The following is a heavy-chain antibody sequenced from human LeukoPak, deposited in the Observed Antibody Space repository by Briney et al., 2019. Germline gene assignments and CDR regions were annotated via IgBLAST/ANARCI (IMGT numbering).Heavy chain of an antibody. Sequence: ASVKVSCKASGYTFTSYAMHWVRQAPGQRLEWMGWINAGNGNTKYSQKFQGRVTITRDTSASTAYMELSSLRSEGTAVYYCARGPFFGELDHYWYFDLWGRGTLVTVSS. CDR1: GYTFTSYA. V-gene: IGHV1-3*01. CDR2: INAGNGNT. J-gene: IGHJ2*01. D-gene: IGHD3-10*01. CDR3: ARGPFFGELDHYWYFDL.